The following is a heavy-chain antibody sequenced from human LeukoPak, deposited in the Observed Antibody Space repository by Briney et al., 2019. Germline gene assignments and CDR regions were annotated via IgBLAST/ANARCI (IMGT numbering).Heavy chain of an antibody. D-gene: IGHD3-10*01. Sequence: EASVKVSCKASGYTLTSYGISWVRQAPGQGLEWMGWMNPNSGNTNYAQRFQDRVTMTRNTSISTVYMELRSLTSEDTAAYYCATFGDLLDYWGQGTLVTVSP. J-gene: IGHJ4*02. CDR1: GYTLTSYG. CDR2: MNPNSGNT. CDR3: ATFGDLLDY. V-gene: IGHV1-8*02.